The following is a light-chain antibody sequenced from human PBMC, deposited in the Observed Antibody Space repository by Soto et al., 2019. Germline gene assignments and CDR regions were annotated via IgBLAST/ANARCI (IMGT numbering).Light chain of an antibody. CDR1: QSLSSSN. V-gene: IGKV3-20*01. CDR3: QQYGSSRT. J-gene: IGKJ1*01. Sequence: EIVLTQSPGTLSLSPGERATLSCRASQSLSSSNLAWYQQKPGLAPRLLLYGESSRATGISDRFSGSGSGTDFTLTISRLEPEDFAVYYCQQYGSSRTFGQGTKVEIK. CDR2: GES.